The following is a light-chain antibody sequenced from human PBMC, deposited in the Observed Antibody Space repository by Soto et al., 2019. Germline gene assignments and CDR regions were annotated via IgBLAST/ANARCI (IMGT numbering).Light chain of an antibody. Sequence: DIQMTQSPSTLSASVGDRVTITCRASQSISKWLVWYQQKPGKAPKLLIYKASTLKSGVPSRFSGSGSGTEFTLTISSLQPDDFATYYCQHYNSYSEAFGQGTKVDIK. CDR2: KAS. V-gene: IGKV1-5*03. J-gene: IGKJ1*01. CDR3: QHYNSYSEA. CDR1: QSISKW.